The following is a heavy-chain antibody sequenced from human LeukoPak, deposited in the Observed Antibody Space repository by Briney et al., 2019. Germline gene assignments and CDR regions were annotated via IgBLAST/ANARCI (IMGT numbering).Heavy chain of an antibody. CDR1: GGSISSSSYY. D-gene: IGHD1-26*01. Sequence: PSGTLSLTCTVSGGSISSSSYYWGWIRQPPGKGLEWIGSIYYSGSTYYNPSLKSRVTISVDTSKNQFSLKLSSVTAADTAVYYCARAYSGSFDYWGQGTLVTVSS. V-gene: IGHV4-39*07. CDR3: ARAYSGSFDY. CDR2: IYYSGST. J-gene: IGHJ4*02.